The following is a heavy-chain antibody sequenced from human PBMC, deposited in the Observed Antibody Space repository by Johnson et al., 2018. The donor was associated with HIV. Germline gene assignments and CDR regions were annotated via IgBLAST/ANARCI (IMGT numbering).Heavy chain of an antibody. D-gene: IGHD3-22*01. CDR3: ARGDYYDSSGNFIDAFDI. CDR2: IKEDGSEK. Sequence: VQLVESGGGLVQPGGSLRLCCTASGFTFSRYWMSWVRQAPGKVLEWVANIKEDGSEKYYVDSVKGRFTMSRDNAKNSLCLQMNSLRAEDTAVYYCARGDYYDSSGNFIDAFDIWGQGTMVTVSS. CDR1: GFTFSRYW. V-gene: IGHV3-7*04. J-gene: IGHJ3*02.